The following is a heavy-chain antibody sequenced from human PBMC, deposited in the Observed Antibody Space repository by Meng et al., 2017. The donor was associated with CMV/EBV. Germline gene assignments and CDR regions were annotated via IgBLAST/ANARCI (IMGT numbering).Heavy chain of an antibody. CDR3: ARGGIAAAGPFDY. V-gene: IGHV4-34*01. CDR2: INHSGST. Sequence: QVRLQQWGGGFLKPSETLSLTRAVYGGSFSGYYWSWIRQPPGKGLEWIGEINHSGSTNYNPSLKSRVTISVDTSKNQFSLKLSSVTAADTAVYYCARGGIAAAGPFDYWGQGTLVTVSS. D-gene: IGHD6-13*01. J-gene: IGHJ4*02. CDR1: GGSFSGYY.